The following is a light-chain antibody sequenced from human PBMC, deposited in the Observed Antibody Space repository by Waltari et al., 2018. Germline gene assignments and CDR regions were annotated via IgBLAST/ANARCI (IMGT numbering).Light chain of an antibody. CDR3: QQYYSSLAYT. Sequence: DIVMTQSHDSLALSLVGRATIHFKYSQRVLYSSNNKNYLAWYQQKPGQPPKLLIYWASTRESGVPDRFSGSGSGTDFTLTISSLQAEDVAVYYCQQYYSSLAYTFGQGTKLEIK. CDR1: QRVLYSSNNKNY. J-gene: IGKJ2*01. V-gene: IGKV4-1*01. CDR2: WAS.